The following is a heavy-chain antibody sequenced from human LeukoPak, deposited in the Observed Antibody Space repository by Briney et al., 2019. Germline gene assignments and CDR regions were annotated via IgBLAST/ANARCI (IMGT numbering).Heavy chain of an antibody. V-gene: IGHV3-30*18. Sequence: GGSLRLSCAASGFTFCSYGMHWVRQAPGKGLEWLAVISYDGSNKYYADSVKGRFTISRDNSKNKLYLQMNSLRAEDRAVYYCAKVKPDHFDWLRGYFQHWGQGTLVTVSS. CDR1: GFTFCSYG. J-gene: IGHJ1*01. D-gene: IGHD3-9*01. CDR3: AKVKPDHFDWLRGYFQH. CDR2: ISYDGSNK.